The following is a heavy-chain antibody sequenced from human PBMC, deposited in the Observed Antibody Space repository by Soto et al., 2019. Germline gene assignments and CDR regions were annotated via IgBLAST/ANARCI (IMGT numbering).Heavy chain of an antibody. CDR3: AREPEYCSSTSCYSVNWFDP. CDR1: GFTFSSYA. Sequence: EVQLLESGGGLVQPGGSLRLSCAASGFTFSSYAMSWVRQAPGKGLEWVSVISGSGGSTYYADSVKGRFTISRDNSKNTLYLQMNSLRDEDTAVYYCAREPEYCSSTSCYSVNWFDPWGQGTLVTVSS. V-gene: IGHV3-23*01. D-gene: IGHD2-2*01. J-gene: IGHJ5*02. CDR2: ISGSGGST.